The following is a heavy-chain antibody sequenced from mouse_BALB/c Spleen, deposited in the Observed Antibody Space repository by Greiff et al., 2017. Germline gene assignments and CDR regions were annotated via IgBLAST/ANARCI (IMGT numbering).Heavy chain of an antibody. CDR1: GFSLTSYG. V-gene: IGHV2-2*02. CDR3: ARKGYRYGFAY. Sequence: VQRVESGPGLVQPSQSLSITCTVSGFSLTSYGVHWVRQSPGKGLEWLGVIWSGGSTDYNAAFISRLSISKDNSKSQVFFKMNSLQANDTAIYYCARKGYRYGFAYWGQGTLVTVSA. CDR2: IWSGGST. J-gene: IGHJ3*01. D-gene: IGHD2-14*01.